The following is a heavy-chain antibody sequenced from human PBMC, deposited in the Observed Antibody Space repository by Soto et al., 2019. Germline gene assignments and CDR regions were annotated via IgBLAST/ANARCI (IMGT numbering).Heavy chain of an antibody. CDR3: ARASGSYSGGYYYYGMDV. J-gene: IGHJ6*02. CDR1: GDSVSSNSAA. D-gene: IGHD1-26*01. V-gene: IGHV6-1*01. CDR2: TYYRSKWYN. Sequence: SQTLSLTCAISGDSVSSNSAAWNWIRQSPSRGLEWLGRTYYRSKWYNDYAVSVKSRITINPDTSKNQFSLQLNSVTPEDTAVYYCARASGSYSGGYYYYGMDVWGQGTTVTVSS.